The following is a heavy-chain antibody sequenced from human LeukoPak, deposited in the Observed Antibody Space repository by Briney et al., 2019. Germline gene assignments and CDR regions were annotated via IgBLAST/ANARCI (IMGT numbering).Heavy chain of an antibody. V-gene: IGHV1-69*06. CDR3: ARGDYYDSSGYYKFDY. D-gene: IGHD3-22*01. J-gene: IGHJ4*02. Sequence: SVKVSCKASGGTFSSYAISWVRQAPEQGLEWMGGIIPIFGTANYAQKFQGRVTTTADKSTSTAYMELSSLRSEDTAVYYCARGDYYDSSGYYKFDYWGQGTLVTVSS. CDR1: GGTFSSYA. CDR2: IIPIFGTA.